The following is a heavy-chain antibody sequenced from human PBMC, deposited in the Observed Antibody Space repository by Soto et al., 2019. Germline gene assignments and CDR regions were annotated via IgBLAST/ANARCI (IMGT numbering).Heavy chain of an antibody. Sequence: LRLSCEASGFIFTNFWMHWVRQVPGKGLVWVSRIDTSGSSTSYADSVKGRFTISRDNAKNTVSLQMNSLRAEGTGVYYCAKDSWYFDLWSQGSLVTVSS. CDR2: IDTSGSST. D-gene: IGHD6-13*01. J-gene: IGHJ4*02. V-gene: IGHV3-74*01. CDR1: GFIFTNFW. CDR3: AKDSWYFDL.